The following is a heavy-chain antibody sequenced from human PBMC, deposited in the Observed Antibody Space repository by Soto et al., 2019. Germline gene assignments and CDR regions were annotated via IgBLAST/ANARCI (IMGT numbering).Heavy chain of an antibody. J-gene: IGHJ3*02. D-gene: IGHD6-6*01. CDR1: GFTFSSYG. CDR3: AKGLSSFEYSSSCDAFDI. V-gene: IGHV3-30*18. CDR2: ISYDGSNK. Sequence: QVQLVESGGGVVQPGRSLRLSCAASGFTFSSYGMHWVRQAPGKGLEWVAVISYDGSNKYYADSVKGRFTISRDNSKNTLYLQMNSLRAEATAVYYCAKGLSSFEYSSSCDAFDIWGQGTMVTVSS.